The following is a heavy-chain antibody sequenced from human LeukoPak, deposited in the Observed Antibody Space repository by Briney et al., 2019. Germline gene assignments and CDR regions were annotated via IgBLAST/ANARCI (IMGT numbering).Heavy chain of an antibody. CDR3: ARGLRGSGSYFT. J-gene: IGHJ5*02. D-gene: IGHD1-26*01. V-gene: IGHV4-34*01. CDR1: GGSFSGYY. CDR2: INHSGST. Sequence: SETLSLTCAVYGGSFSGYYWSWIRQPPGKGLEWIGEINHSGSTNYNPSLKSRVPISVDTSKNQFSLKLSSVTAADTAVYYCARGLRGSGSYFTCGQRTLVTASS.